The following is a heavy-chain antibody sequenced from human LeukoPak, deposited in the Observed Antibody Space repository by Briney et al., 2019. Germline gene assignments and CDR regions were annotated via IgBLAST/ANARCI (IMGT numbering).Heavy chain of an antibody. CDR1: GYTLTELS. J-gene: IGHJ4*02. D-gene: IGHD3-16*02. CDR2: FDPEDGET. V-gene: IGHV1-24*01. CDR3: ATVGPGDYVWGSYRPFDY. Sequence: ASVKVSCKVSGYTLTELSMHWVRQAPGKGLEWMGGFDPEDGETIYAQKFQGRVTMTEDTSTDTAYMELSSLRSEDTAVYYCATVGPGDYVWGSYRPFDYWGQGTLVTVSS.